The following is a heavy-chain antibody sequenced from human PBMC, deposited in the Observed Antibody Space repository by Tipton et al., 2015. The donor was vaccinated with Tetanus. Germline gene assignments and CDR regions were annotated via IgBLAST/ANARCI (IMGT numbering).Heavy chain of an antibody. Sequence: TLSLTCTVSGGSISSSSFYWGWIRQPPGKELEWIGSIYYSGSTYYNPSLKSRVTISVDTSKNQFSLKLSSVTAADSALYFCARGTDAYKSGNYWGQGTLVTVSS. CDR1: GGSISSSSFY. J-gene: IGHJ4*01. D-gene: IGHD5-24*01. V-gene: IGHV4-39*01. CDR3: ARGTDAYKSGNY. CDR2: IYYSGST.